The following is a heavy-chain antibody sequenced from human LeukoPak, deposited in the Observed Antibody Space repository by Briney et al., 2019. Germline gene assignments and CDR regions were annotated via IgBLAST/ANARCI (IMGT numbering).Heavy chain of an antibody. V-gene: IGHV4-39*01. CDR2: IYYSGST. Sequence: PSETLSLTCTVSGGPISSSSYYWGWIRQPPGKGLEWIGSIYYSGSTYYNPSLKSRVTISVDTSKNQFSLKLSSVTAADTAVYYCARTLGYSSSWSSGLESINDAFDIWGQGTMVTVSS. CDR1: GGPISSSSYY. CDR3: ARTLGYSSSWSSGLESINDAFDI. D-gene: IGHD6-13*01. J-gene: IGHJ3*02.